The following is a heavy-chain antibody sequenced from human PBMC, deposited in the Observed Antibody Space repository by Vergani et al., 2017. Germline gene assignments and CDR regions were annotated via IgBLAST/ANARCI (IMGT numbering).Heavy chain of an antibody. CDR3: ARILWFGELFKGSYGMDV. D-gene: IGHD3-10*01. CDR2: ISSSSSTI. Sequence: EVQLVESGGGLVKPGGSLRLSCAASGFTFSSYSMNWVRQAPGKGLEWVSYISSSSSTIYYADSVKGRFTISRDNAKNSLYLQMNSLRAEDTAVYYCARILWFGELFKGSYGMDVWGQGTTVTVSS. V-gene: IGHV3-48*01. CDR1: GFTFSSYS. J-gene: IGHJ6*02.